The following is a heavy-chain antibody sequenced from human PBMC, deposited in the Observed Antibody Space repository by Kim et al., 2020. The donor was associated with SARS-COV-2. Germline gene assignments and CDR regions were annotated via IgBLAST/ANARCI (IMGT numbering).Heavy chain of an antibody. CDR1: GYTFTSYY. D-gene: IGHD3-10*01. Sequence: ASVKVSCKASGYTFTSYYMHWVRQAPGQGLEWMGIINPSGGSTSYAQKFQGRVTMTRDTSTSTVYMELSSLRSEDTAVYYCARDRRYYGLGYRNWFDPWGQGTLVTVSS. J-gene: IGHJ5*02. V-gene: IGHV1-46*01. CDR3: ARDRRYYGLGYRNWFDP. CDR2: INPSGGST.